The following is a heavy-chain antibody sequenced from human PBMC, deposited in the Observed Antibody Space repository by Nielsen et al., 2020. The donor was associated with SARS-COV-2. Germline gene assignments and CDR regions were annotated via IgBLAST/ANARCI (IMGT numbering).Heavy chain of an antibody. CDR3: ARSALYTSGWFFVS. CDR1: GFSLTTSGVG. V-gene: IGHV2-5*01. J-gene: IGHJ4*02. CDR2: IFWNDNR. D-gene: IGHD6-19*01. Sequence: SGPTLVKPTQTLTLTCRFSGFSLTTSGVGVGCIRQPPGKALEWLAVIFWNDNRLYNPSLKSRLTITKDPSKDEVLLTMTNVDPMDTATYFCARSALYTSGWFFVSWGRGTLVTASS.